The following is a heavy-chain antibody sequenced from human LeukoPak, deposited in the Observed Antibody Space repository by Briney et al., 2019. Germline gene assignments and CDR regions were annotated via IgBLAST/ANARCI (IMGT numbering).Heavy chain of an antibody. CDR2: INSDGINT. J-gene: IGHJ6*03. Sequence: GGSLRFSCAASGFTFSNYWMHWVRQAPGKGLVWVSRINSDGINTSYADSVKGRFTISRDNSKNTLYLQMNSPRAEDTAVYYCAKSNSGSYLYYYYYMDVWGKGTTVTISS. CDR1: GFTFSNYW. V-gene: IGHV3-74*01. CDR3: AKSNSGSYLYYYYYMDV. D-gene: IGHD1-26*01.